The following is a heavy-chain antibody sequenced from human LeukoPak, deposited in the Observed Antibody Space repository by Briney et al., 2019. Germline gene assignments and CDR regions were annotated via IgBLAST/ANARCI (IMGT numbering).Heavy chain of an antibody. CDR1: GFTFSSYS. J-gene: IGHJ4*02. D-gene: IGHD3-22*01. CDR2: ISSSSSYI. Sequence: GGSLRLSCAASGFTFSSYSMNWVRQAPGKGLEWASSISSSSSYIYYADSVKGRFTISRDNAKNSLYLQMNSLRAEDTALYYCARSRHSYDSTGFPHYWGQGTLVTVSS. V-gene: IGHV3-21*04. CDR3: ARSRHSYDSTGFPHY.